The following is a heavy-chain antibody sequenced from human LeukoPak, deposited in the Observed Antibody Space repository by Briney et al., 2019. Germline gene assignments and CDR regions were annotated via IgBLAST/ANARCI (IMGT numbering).Heavy chain of an antibody. Sequence: PSETLSLTCTVSGGSISSYYWSWIRQPPGKGLEWIGYIYYSGSTNYNPSLKSRVTISVDTSKNQFSLKLSSVTAADTAVYYCARAHDYYDSGDAFDIWGQGTMVTVSS. V-gene: IGHV4-59*12. J-gene: IGHJ3*02. CDR1: GGSISSYY. D-gene: IGHD3-22*01. CDR2: IYYSGST. CDR3: ARAHDYYDSGDAFDI.